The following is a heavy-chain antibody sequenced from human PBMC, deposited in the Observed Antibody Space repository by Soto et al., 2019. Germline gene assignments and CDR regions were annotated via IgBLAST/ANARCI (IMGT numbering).Heavy chain of an antibody. CDR2: IYYSGST. CDR1: GGSISSYY. CDR3: ASFSGYGDYIDY. Sequence: SETLSLTCTVSGGSISSYYWSWIRQPPGKGLEWIGYIYYSGSTNYNPSLKSRVTISVDTSKNQFSLKLSSVTAADTAVYYCASFSGYGDYIDYWGQGTLVTVSS. D-gene: IGHD4-17*01. J-gene: IGHJ4*02. V-gene: IGHV4-59*01.